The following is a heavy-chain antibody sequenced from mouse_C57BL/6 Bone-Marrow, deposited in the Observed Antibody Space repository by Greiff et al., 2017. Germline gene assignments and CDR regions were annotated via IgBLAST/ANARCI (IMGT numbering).Heavy chain of an antibody. V-gene: IGHV5-4*03. CDR1: GFTFSSYA. Sequence: EVMLVESGGGLVKPGGSLKLSCAASGFTFSSYAMSWVRQTPEKRLEWVATISDGGSYTYYPDNVKGRFTISRDNAKNNLYLQLSHLKCEDTSLYYGASHHPNWAHFDYWGQGTTLTVSS. D-gene: IGHD4-1*01. CDR3: ASHHPNWAHFDY. CDR2: ISDGGSYT. J-gene: IGHJ2*01.